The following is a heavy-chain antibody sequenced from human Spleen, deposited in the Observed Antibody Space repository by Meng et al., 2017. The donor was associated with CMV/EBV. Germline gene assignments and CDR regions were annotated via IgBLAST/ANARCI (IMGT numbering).Heavy chain of an antibody. CDR2: ISGSGGST. V-gene: IGHV3-23*01. Sequence: TFTTYAMSWVRQAPGKGLEWVSGISGSGGSTYYADSVKGRLTISRDNSKNTLYLQLNSLRAEDTAVYYCAKDTCSLVAVGACWGFDFWGQGTVVTVSS. D-gene: IGHD6-13*01. J-gene: IGHJ4*02. CDR3: AKDTCSLVAVGACWGFDF. CDR1: TFTTYA.